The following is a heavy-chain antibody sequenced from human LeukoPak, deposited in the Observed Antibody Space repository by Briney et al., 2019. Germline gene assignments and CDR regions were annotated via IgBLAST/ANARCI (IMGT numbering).Heavy chain of an antibody. CDR3: ARASSWYRGVDY. J-gene: IGHJ4*02. Sequence: PGGSLRLSCATSGLTFRTTWMHWVRQAPGKGLMWVSRMNGEGTTIDYADSVKGRFTISRDNAKNTLYLQMNSLRAEDTAVYYCARASSWYRGVDYWGQGTLVTVSS. CDR1: GLTFRTTW. V-gene: IGHV3-74*01. CDR2: MNGEGTTI. D-gene: IGHD6-13*01.